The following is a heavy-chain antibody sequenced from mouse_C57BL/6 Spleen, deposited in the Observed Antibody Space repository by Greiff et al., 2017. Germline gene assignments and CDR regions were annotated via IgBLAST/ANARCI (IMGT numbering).Heavy chain of an antibody. J-gene: IGHJ4*01. CDR2: IYPGDGDT. V-gene: IGHV1-82*01. CDR3: ARHVSPYYAMDY. D-gene: IGHD6-2*01. Sequence: VQVVESGPELVKPGASVKISCKASGYAFSSSWMNWVKQRPEKGLEWIGRIYPGDGDTNYNGKFKGKATLTADKSSSTAYMQLSSLTSEDSAVYFCARHVSPYYAMDYWGQGTSVTVSS. CDR1: GYAFSSSW.